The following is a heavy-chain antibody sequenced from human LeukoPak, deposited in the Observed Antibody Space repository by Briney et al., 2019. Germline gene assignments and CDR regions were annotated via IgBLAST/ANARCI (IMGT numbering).Heavy chain of an antibody. Sequence: SETLSLTCAVSGASVSSLYWSWLQQPPGKGLEWIGCVYGTGSTIYNPSLRSRLTMSVDTSRNHFSLRLSSVTAADTALYFCARDYRDFTPGWFDDWGQGILVTVSS. D-gene: IGHD3-3*01. CDR1: GASVSSLY. CDR2: VYGTGST. J-gene: IGHJ4*02. CDR3: ARDYRDFTPGWFDD. V-gene: IGHV4-59*02.